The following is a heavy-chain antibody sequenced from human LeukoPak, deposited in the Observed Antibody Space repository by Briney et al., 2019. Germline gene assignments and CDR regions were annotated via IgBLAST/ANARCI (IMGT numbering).Heavy chain of an antibody. CDR3: ARGSSLRYFDWLLQAPDY. Sequence: PSETLSLTCAVYGGSFSGYYWSWVRQPPGKGLEWIGEINHSGSTNYNPSLKSRVTISVDTSKTQFSLKLSSVTAADMAVYYCARGSSLRYFDWLLQAPDYWGQGTLVTVSS. CDR2: INHSGST. CDR1: GGSFSGYY. D-gene: IGHD3-9*01. V-gene: IGHV4-34*01. J-gene: IGHJ4*02.